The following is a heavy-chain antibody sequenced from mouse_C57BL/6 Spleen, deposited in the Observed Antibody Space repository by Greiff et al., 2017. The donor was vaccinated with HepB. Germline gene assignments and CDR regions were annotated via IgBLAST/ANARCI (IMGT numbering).Heavy chain of an antibody. D-gene: IGHD1-1*01. CDR3: ARSLITTVVEGGFAY. CDR1: GFTFSSYA. V-gene: IGHV5-4*01. Sequence: EVQLVESGGGLVKPGGSLKLSCAASGFTFSSYAMSWVRQTPEKRLEWVATISDGGSYTYYPDNVKGRFTISRDNAKNNLYLQMSHLKSEDTAMYYCARSLITTVVEGGFAYWGQGTLVTVSA. J-gene: IGHJ3*01. CDR2: ISDGGSYT.